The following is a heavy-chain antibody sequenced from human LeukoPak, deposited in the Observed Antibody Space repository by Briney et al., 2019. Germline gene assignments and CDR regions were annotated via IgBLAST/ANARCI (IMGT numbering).Heavy chain of an antibody. Sequence: GGSLRLSCAASGFTFSNAWMSWVRQAPGKGLEWVSAISGSGGSTYYADSVKGRFTISRDNSKNTLYLQMNSLRAEDTAVYYCAKDSAVGATITFDYWGQGTLVTVSS. J-gene: IGHJ4*02. CDR2: ISGSGGST. CDR3: AKDSAVGATITFDY. CDR1: GFTFSNAW. V-gene: IGHV3-23*01. D-gene: IGHD1-26*01.